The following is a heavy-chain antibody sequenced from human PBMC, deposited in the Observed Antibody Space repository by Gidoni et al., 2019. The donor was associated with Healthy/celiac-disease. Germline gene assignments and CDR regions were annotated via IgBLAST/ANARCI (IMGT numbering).Heavy chain of an antibody. Sequence: QVQLVESGGGVVQPGRSLRLSCAASGFPFSSYGMPWVRQAPGKGLEWVAVISYDGSNKYYADSVKGRFTISRDNSKNTLYLQMNSLRAEDTAVYYCAREGLTYYYDSSGYYAPYYFDYWGQGTLVTVSS. CDR3: AREGLTYYYDSSGYYAPYYFDY. V-gene: IGHV3-30*03. CDR1: GFPFSSYG. J-gene: IGHJ4*02. D-gene: IGHD3-22*01. CDR2: ISYDGSNK.